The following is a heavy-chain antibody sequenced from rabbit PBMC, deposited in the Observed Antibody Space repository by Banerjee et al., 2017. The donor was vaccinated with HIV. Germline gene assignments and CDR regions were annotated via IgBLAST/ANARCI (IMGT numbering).Heavy chain of an antibody. J-gene: IGHJ6*01. Sequence: QEQLVESGGGLVQPEGSLTLTCKASGFDFSSGYDMYWVRQAPGKGLEYIGYIYTGDGRTWYATWVNGRFSISRSTSLNTVTLQMTSLTAADTATYFCARAYAGGGYDLNLWGPGTLVTVS. CDR1: GFDFSSGYD. V-gene: IGHV1S47*01. CDR2: IYTGDGRT. CDR3: ARAYAGGGYDLNL. D-gene: IGHD4-2*01.